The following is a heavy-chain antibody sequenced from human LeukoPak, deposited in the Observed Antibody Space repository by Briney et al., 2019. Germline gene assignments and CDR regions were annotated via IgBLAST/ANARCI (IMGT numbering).Heavy chain of an antibody. J-gene: IGHJ2*01. CDR2: IYPGDSDT. V-gene: IGHV5-51*01. CDR1: GYNFANYW. CDR3: ARHHHWYFDL. Sequence: GESLKISCQGSGYNFANYWIGWVRQIPGKGLGWMGIIYPGDSDTRYSPSFQGQVAISADKSISTAYLQWSSLKASDTAMYYCARHHHWYFDLWGRGTLVTVSS.